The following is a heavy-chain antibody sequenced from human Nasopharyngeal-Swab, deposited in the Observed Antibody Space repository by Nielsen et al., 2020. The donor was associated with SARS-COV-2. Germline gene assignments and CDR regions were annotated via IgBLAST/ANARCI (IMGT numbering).Heavy chain of an antibody. D-gene: IGHD3-10*01. CDR1: GFTFSSYG. CDR2: ISYDGSNK. V-gene: IGHV3-30*03. CDR3: ARDGVARLFDY. Sequence: GESLKISCAASGFTFSSYGMHWVRQAPGKGLEWVAVISYDGSNKYYADSVKGRFTISRDNSKNTLYLQMNSLRAEDTAVYYCARDGVARLFDYWGQGTLVTVSS. J-gene: IGHJ4*02.